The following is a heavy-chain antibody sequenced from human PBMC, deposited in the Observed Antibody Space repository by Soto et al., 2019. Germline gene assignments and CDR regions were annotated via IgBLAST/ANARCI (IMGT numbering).Heavy chain of an antibody. Sequence: QVQLVESGGGVVQPGRSLRLSCAASGFTFSSYAMHWVRQAPGKGLEWVAVISYDGSNKYYADSVKGRFTISRDNSNNTLYLQMNSLRAEDTAVYYCARVVPAASYYYYYGMDVWGQGTTVTVSS. CDR1: GFTFSSYA. CDR3: ARVVPAASYYYYYGMDV. CDR2: ISYDGSNK. J-gene: IGHJ6*02. D-gene: IGHD2-2*01. V-gene: IGHV3-30-3*01.